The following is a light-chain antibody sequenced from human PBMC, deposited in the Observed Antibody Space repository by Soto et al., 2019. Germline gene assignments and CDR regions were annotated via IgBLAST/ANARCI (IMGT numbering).Light chain of an antibody. CDR1: QSVSSY. CDR2: DAS. Sequence: EIVLTQPPATLSLSPGERATLSCRASQSVSSYLAWYQQKPGQAPRLLIYDASNRATGIPARFSGSGSGTDFTLTISSLEPEDFAVYYCQQYGSSPLWTFGQGTKVDIK. V-gene: IGKV3-11*01. J-gene: IGKJ1*01. CDR3: QQYGSSPLWT.